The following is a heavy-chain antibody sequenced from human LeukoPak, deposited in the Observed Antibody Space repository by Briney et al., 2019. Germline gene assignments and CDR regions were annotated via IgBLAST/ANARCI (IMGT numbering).Heavy chain of an antibody. CDR2: FYYSGSS. V-gene: IGHV4-59*01. J-gene: IGHJ4*02. CDR1: GDSISSYY. Sequence: SETLSLTCTVAGDSISSYYWSWIRQSPGKGLEWIGYFYYSGSSNSNPSLKSRVTISADTSKNQFSLKLSSVTDADTAVYYCARGGRRSYERYFDYWGQGTLVTVSS. CDR3: ARGGRRSYERYFDY. D-gene: IGHD1-26*01.